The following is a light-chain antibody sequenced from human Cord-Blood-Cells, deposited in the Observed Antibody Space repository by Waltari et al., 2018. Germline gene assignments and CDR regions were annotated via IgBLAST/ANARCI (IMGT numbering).Light chain of an antibody. V-gene: IGLV2-8*01. CDR1: SSDVGVYTY. Sequence: QSALTQPPSASGSPGQSVTISCPGTSSDVGVYTYVSWYQQHPGKAPKLMIYEVSHRPSGVPERFSVSKSGNTASLTVSGLQAEDEADYYCSSYAGSNNWVFGGGTKLTVL. CDR2: EVS. J-gene: IGLJ3*02. CDR3: SSYAGSNNWV.